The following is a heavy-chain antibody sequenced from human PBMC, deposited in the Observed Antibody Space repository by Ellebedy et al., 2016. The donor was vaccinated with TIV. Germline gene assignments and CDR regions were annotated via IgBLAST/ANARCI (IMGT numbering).Heavy chain of an antibody. CDR1: GFTFSRYA. Sequence: GESLKISCAASGFTFSRYAIGWVRQAPGKGLEWVSGIVGSGAQKYADSVKGRFTISRDNSKGTVDLQMNSLRVEDTAVYFCAKDRTPGDGYWVFDVWGQGTTVTVSS. D-gene: IGHD5-18*01. V-gene: IGHV3-23*01. CDR3: AKDRTPGDGYWVFDV. J-gene: IGHJ6*02. CDR2: IVGSGA.